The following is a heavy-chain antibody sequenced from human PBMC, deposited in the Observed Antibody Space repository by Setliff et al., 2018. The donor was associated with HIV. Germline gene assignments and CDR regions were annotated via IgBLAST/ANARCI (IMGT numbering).Heavy chain of an antibody. J-gene: IGHJ6*03. CDR2: ISAYNGNT. CDR1: GYIFNSYG. Sequence: ASVKVSCKASGYIFNSYGISWVRQAPGQGLEWMGWISAYNGNTNYAQKVQGRVSMTTDTSTSTAYMELRSLRSDDTAVYYCARDHYDILTGYYRTYYYMDVWGKGTTVTV. D-gene: IGHD3-9*01. V-gene: IGHV1-18*01. CDR3: ARDHYDILTGYYRTYYYMDV.